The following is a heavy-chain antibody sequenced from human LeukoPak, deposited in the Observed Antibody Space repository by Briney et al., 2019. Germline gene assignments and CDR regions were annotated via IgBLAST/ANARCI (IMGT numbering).Heavy chain of an antibody. CDR2: IIPIFGTA. J-gene: IGHJ4*02. D-gene: IGHD6-19*01. V-gene: IGHV1-69*13. CDR3: ARGYSAVAGIGY. CDR1: EGTFSTYA. Sequence: ASVKVSCKASEGTFSTYAISWLRQAPGQGLEWMGGIIPIFGTANYAQKFQGRVTITADESTSTAYMELSSLRSEDTAVYYCARGYSAVAGIGYWGQGTLVTVSS.